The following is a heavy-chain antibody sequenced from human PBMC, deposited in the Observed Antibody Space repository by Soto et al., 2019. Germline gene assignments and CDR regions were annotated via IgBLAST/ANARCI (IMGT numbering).Heavy chain of an antibody. V-gene: IGHV3-7*01. J-gene: IGHJ3*02. CDR1: GFTFSSYW. D-gene: IGHD2-2*01. CDR2: IKQDGSEK. Sequence: PGGSLRLSCAASGFTFSSYWMSWVRQAPGKGLEWVANIKQDGSEKYYVDSVKGRFTISRDNAKSSLYLQMNSLRAEDTAVYYCARVGTPDIVVVPAAIYAFDIWGQGTMVTVSS. CDR3: ARVGTPDIVVVPAAIYAFDI.